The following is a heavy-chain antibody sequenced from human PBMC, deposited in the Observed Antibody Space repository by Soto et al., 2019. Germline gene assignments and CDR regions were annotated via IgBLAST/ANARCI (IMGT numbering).Heavy chain of an antibody. CDR2: IYYSGST. J-gene: IGHJ4*02. V-gene: IGHV4-59*08. CDR3: ARRYGSCFDY. CDR1: GGSISSYY. D-gene: IGHD5-18*01. Sequence: QVQLQESGPGLVKPSETLSLTCTVSGGSISSYYWSWIRQPPGKGLEWSGYIYYSGSTNYNTSLKRRVTISVDTSKNQFSRKLSSVTAADTAVYFCARRYGSCFDYGGQGTLVTVSS.